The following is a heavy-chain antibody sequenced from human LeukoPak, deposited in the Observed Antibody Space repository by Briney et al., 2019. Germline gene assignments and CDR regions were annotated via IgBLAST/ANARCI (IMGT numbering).Heavy chain of an antibody. Sequence: PSETLSLTCAVSGGSISSSNWWSWVRQAPGKGLEWVSYISSSSSTIYYADSVKGRFTISRDNAKNSLYLQMNSLRAEDTAVYYCARGRNLGYCSGGSCYRERVLEWNYWGQGTLVTVSS. J-gene: IGHJ4*02. V-gene: IGHV3-48*04. CDR2: ISSSSSTI. CDR1: GGSISSSN. D-gene: IGHD2-15*01. CDR3: ARGRNLGYCSGGSCYRERVLEWNY.